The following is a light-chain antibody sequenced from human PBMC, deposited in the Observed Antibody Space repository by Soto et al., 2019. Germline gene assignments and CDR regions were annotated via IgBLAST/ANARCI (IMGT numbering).Light chain of an antibody. CDR1: SSDVGGYNY. Sequence: QSALTQPASVSGSPGQSITISCSGTSSDVGGYNYVSWYQQHPGKAPKLMIYEVSNRPSGVSNRFSGSKSGNTASLTISGLQAEDEADYYCNSYTTSSTVFGTGTKLTVL. V-gene: IGLV2-14*01. J-gene: IGLJ1*01. CDR3: NSYTTSSTV. CDR2: EVS.